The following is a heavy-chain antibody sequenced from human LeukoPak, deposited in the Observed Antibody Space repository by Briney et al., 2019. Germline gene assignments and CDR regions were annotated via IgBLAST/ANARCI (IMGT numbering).Heavy chain of an antibody. J-gene: IGHJ4*02. D-gene: IGHD5/OR15-5a*01. CDR3: ARGSVYGY. CDR2: INHSGST. CDR1: GGSFSGYY. Sequence: PSETLSLTCAVYGGSFSGYYWSWIRQPPGKGLEWIGEINHSGSTNYNPPLKSRVTISVDTPKNQFSLKLSSVTAADTAVYYCARGSVYGYWGQGTLVTVSS. V-gene: IGHV4-34*01.